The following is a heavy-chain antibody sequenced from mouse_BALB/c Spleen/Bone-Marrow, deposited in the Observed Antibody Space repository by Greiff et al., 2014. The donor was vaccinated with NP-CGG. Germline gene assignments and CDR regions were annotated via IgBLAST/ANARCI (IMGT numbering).Heavy chain of an antibody. CDR3: ARYDYDGVDY. V-gene: IGHV3-2*02. Sequence: EVQLQQSGPGLVKPSQSLSLTCTVTGYSITSDYAWNWIRQFPGNKLEWMGYISYSGNTSYNPSLKSRISITRDTSKNQFSLQLNSVTTEDTATYYCARYDYDGVDYWGQGTTLTVSS. CDR1: GYSITSDYA. CDR2: ISYSGNT. J-gene: IGHJ2*01. D-gene: IGHD2-4*01.